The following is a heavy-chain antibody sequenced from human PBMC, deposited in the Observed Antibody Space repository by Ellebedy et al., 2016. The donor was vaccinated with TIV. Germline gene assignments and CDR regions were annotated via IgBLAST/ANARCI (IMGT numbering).Heavy chain of an antibody. V-gene: IGHV3-23*01. CDR2: FGVSGDTT. Sequence: GESLKISCAASGFTFSDYAMSWVRQAPGKGLEWVSGFGVSGDTTYYTDSVKGRFTISRDNSKKTLYLQMNSLRAEDTGIYYCVKDQIAGDGRWVFDLWGQGTVVTVSS. D-gene: IGHD5-24*01. CDR1: GFTFSDYA. J-gene: IGHJ3*01. CDR3: VKDQIAGDGRWVFDL.